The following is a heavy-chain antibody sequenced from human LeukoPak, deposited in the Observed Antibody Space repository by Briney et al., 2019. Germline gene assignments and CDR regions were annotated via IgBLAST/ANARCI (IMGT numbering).Heavy chain of an antibody. CDR1: GGSISSSNYY. Sequence: SETLSLTCTVSGGSISSSNYYWGWIRQPPGKGLEWIGSIYYSGDTYYNPSLRSRATISVDTSKNRFSLKLSPVTAADTAVYFCARHENIIIVPTAHAFDCWGQGTLVTVSS. CDR2: IYYSGDT. CDR3: ARHENIIIVPTAHAFDC. J-gene: IGHJ4*02. V-gene: IGHV4-39*01. D-gene: IGHD2/OR15-2a*01.